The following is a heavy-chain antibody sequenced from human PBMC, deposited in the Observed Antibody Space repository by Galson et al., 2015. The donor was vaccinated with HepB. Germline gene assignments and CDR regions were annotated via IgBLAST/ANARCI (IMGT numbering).Heavy chain of an antibody. CDR1: GYTFSNYG. CDR3: ARASGSYFEGAFDI. Sequence: SVKVSCKASGYTFSNYGISWVRQAPGQGLEWMGWINPYNANTHYGQKFQGRVSMTTDTSTSTVYMELRSLTSDDTAVYYCARASGSYFEGAFDIWGQGAMVTVSS. CDR2: INPYNANT. J-gene: IGHJ3*02. D-gene: IGHD1-26*01. V-gene: IGHV1-18*01.